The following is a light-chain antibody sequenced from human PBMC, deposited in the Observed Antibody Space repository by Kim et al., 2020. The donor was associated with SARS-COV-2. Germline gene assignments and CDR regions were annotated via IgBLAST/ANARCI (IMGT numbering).Light chain of an antibody. J-gene: IGLJ2*01. CDR3: CSAPGNNVV. CDR2: KDS. CDR1: VLAKKY. V-gene: IGLV3-27*01. Sequence: SYELTQPSSVSVSPGQTARITCSGDVLAKKYARWFQQKPGQAPVLVIYKDSERPSGIPERFSGSRSGTTATLTIGGAQVEEEADYYCCSAPGNNVVFGGGTQLTVL.